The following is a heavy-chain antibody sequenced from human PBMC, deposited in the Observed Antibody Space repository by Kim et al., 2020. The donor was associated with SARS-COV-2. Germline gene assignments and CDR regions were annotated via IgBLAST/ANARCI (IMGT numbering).Heavy chain of an antibody. J-gene: IGHJ6*03. CDR2: IWYDGSNK. CDR3: ARGGQVCSSTSCYPDYYYMDV. Sequence: WGSLRLSCAASGFTFSSYGMHWVRQAPGKGLEWVAVIWYDGSNKYYADSVKGRFTISRDNSKNTLYLQMNSLRAEDTAVYYCARGGQVCSSTSCYPDYYYMDVWGKGTTVTVSS. V-gene: IGHV3-33*01. CDR1: GFTFSSYG. D-gene: IGHD2-2*01.